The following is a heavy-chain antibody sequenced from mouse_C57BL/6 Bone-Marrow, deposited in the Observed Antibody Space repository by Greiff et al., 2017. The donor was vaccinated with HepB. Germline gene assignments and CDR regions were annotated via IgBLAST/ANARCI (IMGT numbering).Heavy chain of an antibody. CDR3: ARKGYDYSFDY. Sequence: VQVVESGAELVRPGTSVKMSCKASGYTFTNYWIGWAKQRPGHGLEWIGDIYPGGGYTNYNEKFKGKATLTADKSSSTAYMQFSSLTSEDSAIYYCARKGYDYSFDYWGQGTTLTVSS. J-gene: IGHJ2*01. V-gene: IGHV1-63*01. CDR1: GYTFTNYW. CDR2: IYPGGGYT. D-gene: IGHD2-4*01.